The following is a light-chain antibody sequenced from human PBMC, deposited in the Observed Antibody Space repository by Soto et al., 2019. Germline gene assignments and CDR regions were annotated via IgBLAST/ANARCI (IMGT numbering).Light chain of an antibody. CDR1: QSISTG. CDR2: KAS. CDR3: QQYTGYPHT. Sequence: DIQMTQSPSTLSASVGDRVTITCRASQSISTGLAWYQQKPGKAPKLLIYKASSLRNGVPSRFSGSGSGTEFTLTIYSLQPDDFARYYCQQYTGYPHTFGQGTKLEIK. J-gene: IGKJ2*01. V-gene: IGKV1-5*03.